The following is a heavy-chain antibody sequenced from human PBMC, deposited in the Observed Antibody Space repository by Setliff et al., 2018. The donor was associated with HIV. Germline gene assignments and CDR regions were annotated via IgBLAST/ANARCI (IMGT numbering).Heavy chain of an antibody. J-gene: IGHJ4*02. V-gene: IGHV4-4*02. Sequence: PSETLSLTCAVSGGYISSSNWWSWVRQPPGKGLEWIGEIYHSGSTYYNPSLKSRVTISVDTSKNQFSLKLTSVTAADTAVYYCARFSTSSGGTFDYWGQGTLVTVSS. CDR2: IYHSGST. CDR3: ARFSTSSGGTFDY. CDR1: GGYISSSNW. D-gene: IGHD6-6*01.